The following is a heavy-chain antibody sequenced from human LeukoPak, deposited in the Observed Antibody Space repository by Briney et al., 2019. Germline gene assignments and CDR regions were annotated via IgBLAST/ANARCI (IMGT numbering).Heavy chain of an antibody. D-gene: IGHD3-22*01. CDR1: GGSISSYY. J-gene: IGHJ6*03. Sequence: PSETLSLTCTVSGGSISSYYWSWIRQPPWKGLEWIGYIYYSGSTNYNPSLKSRVTISVDTSKNQFSLKLSSVTAADTSVYYCTRGSIAYYYMDVWGKGTTVTISS. CDR3: TRGSIAYYYMDV. V-gene: IGHV4-59*01. CDR2: IYYSGST.